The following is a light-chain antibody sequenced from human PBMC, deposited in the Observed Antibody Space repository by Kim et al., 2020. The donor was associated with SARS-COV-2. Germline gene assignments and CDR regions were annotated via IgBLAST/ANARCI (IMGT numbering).Light chain of an antibody. Sequence: LSPGERATLSCRASQSVSSSYLAWYQQKPGQAPRLLIYGTSTRATGIPDRFSGSGSGTDFTLTISRLEPEDFAVFYCQQYDSSPYTFGQGTKLEI. J-gene: IGKJ2*01. CDR3: QQYDSSPYT. V-gene: IGKV3-20*01. CDR2: GTS. CDR1: QSVSSSY.